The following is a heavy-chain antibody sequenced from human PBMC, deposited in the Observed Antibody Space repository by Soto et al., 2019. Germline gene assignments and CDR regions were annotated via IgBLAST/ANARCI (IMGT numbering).Heavy chain of an antibody. J-gene: IGHJ6*02. Sequence: EVQLVESGGGLVQPGRSLRLSCAASGFRFEDYAMHWVRQAPGQGLEGVSGIAWNSDIIGYADSVKGRFTISRDNGKNSLYLQMNSLRPEDTALYYCAKDHYGSAIYGMDVWGQGTTVTVSS. D-gene: IGHD3-10*01. CDR3: AKDHYGSAIYGMDV. CDR2: IAWNSDII. CDR1: GFRFEDYA. V-gene: IGHV3-9*01.